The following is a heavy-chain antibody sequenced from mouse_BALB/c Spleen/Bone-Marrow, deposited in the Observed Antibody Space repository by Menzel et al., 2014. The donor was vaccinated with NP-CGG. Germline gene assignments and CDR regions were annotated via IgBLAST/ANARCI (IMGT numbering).Heavy chain of an antibody. D-gene: IGHD2-1*01. V-gene: IGHV14-4*02. Sequence: EVKLQESGAELVRSGASVKLSCTASGFNIKDYYMRWVKQRPEQGLEWIGWIDPENGDTEYAPKFQGKATMTADTSSNTAYLQLSSLTSEDTAVYYCNGNYYAMDYWGQGTSVTVSS. J-gene: IGHJ4*01. CDR3: NGNYYAMDY. CDR2: IDPENGDT. CDR1: GFNIKDYY.